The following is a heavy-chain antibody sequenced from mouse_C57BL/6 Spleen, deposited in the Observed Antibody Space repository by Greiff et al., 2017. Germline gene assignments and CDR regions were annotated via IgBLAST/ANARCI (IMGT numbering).Heavy chain of an antibody. CDR2: ISGGGGNT. D-gene: IGHD1-1*01. CDR1: GFTFSSYT. V-gene: IGHV5-9*01. Sequence: EVQLKESGGGLVKPGGSLKLSCAASGFTFSSYTMSWVRQTPEKRLEWVATISGGGGNTYYPDNVKGRFTISRDNATNTLFLQMSSLGSEDTALYYCARLTTVGYFYVWGTGTTVTVSS. J-gene: IGHJ1*03. CDR3: ARLTTVGYFYV.